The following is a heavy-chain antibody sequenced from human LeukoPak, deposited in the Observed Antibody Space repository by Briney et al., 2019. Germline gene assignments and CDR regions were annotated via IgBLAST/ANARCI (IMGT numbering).Heavy chain of an antibody. CDR1: GFRFSDYY. D-gene: IGHD1-26*01. CDR2: ISSSGSTI. Sequence: GGSLRLSCAASGFRFSDYYMSWIRQAPGKGLEWVSYISSSGSTIYYADSVKGRFTISRDNARNSLYLQMNSLRAEDTAVYYCARSLSGSYFDYWGQGTLVTVSS. J-gene: IGHJ4*02. V-gene: IGHV3-11*01. CDR3: ARSLSGSYFDY.